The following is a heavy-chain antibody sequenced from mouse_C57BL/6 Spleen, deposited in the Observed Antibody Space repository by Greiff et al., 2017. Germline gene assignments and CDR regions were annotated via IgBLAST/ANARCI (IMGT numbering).Heavy chain of an antibody. CDR3: ARGIYYGNLFAY. D-gene: IGHD2-1*01. Sequence: QVQLQQPGAELVRPGSSVKLSCKASGYTFTSYWMHWVKQRPIQGLEWIGNIDPSDSETHYNQKFKDKATLTVDKSSSTAYMQLSRLTSADSAVXYCARGIYYGNLFAYWGQGTLVTVSA. J-gene: IGHJ3*01. V-gene: IGHV1-52*01. CDR1: GYTFTSYW. CDR2: IDPSDSET.